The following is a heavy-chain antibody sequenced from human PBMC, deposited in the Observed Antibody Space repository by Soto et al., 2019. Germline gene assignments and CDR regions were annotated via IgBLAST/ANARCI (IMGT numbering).Heavy chain of an antibody. Sequence: GASVKVSCKASGYTFTGYYMHWVRQAPGQGLEWMGWINPNSGGTNYAQKFQGRVAMTRDTSISTAYMELSRLRSDDTAVYYCARRRSISRPTTSCMDVWGQGTTVTVSS. CDR3: ARRRSISRPTTSCMDV. CDR2: INPNSGGT. V-gene: IGHV1-2*02. J-gene: IGHJ6*02. CDR1: GYTFTGYY. D-gene: IGHD6-6*01.